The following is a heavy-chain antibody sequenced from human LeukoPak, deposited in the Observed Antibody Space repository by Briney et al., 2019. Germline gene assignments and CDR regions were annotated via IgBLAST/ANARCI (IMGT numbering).Heavy chain of an antibody. CDR1: GFTFSIYG. D-gene: IGHD1-26*01. Sequence: PGGSLRLSCVASGFTFSIYGMSWVRQAPGKGLEWVSAISGSSDGTYYADSVKGRFTISRDNSINTLYLQMNSLRAEDTALYYCANQFAKVGVTPDYWGQGTLVTVSS. CDR2: ISGSSDGT. J-gene: IGHJ4*02. CDR3: ANQFAKVGVTPDY. V-gene: IGHV3-23*01.